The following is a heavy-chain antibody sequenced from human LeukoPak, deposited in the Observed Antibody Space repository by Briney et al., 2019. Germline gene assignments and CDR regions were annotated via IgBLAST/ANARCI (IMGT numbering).Heavy chain of an antibody. CDR3: TTDTFGARDS. V-gene: IGHV3-74*01. J-gene: IGHJ4*02. CDR2: INEDGSST. Sequence: GGSLRLSCAASGYSFSRYWMHWVRQGPGKGLVWVSRINEDGSSTSYAESVRGRFTISRDNAKNTLYLQMNSLRAEDAAVYYCTTDTFGARDSWGQGTLVTVSS. D-gene: IGHD3-10*01. CDR1: GYSFSRYW.